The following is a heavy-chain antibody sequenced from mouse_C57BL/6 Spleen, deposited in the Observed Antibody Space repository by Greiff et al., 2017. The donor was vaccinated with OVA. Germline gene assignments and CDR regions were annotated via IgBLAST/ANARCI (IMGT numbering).Heavy chain of an antibody. Sequence: DVLLVESGGGLVQPGGSLKLSCAASGFTFSDYYMHWVSQTPEQRLEWVAYISNSGGSTYYPENVKGRFTITRDNAKNTLYLQMSRLESEDTAMYYCASIYYGCDGWYFDVWGTGTTVTVSS. V-gene: IGHV5-12*01. CDR3: ASIYYGCDGWYFDV. J-gene: IGHJ1*03. D-gene: IGHD2-2*01. CDR1: GFTFSDYY. CDR2: ISNSGGST.